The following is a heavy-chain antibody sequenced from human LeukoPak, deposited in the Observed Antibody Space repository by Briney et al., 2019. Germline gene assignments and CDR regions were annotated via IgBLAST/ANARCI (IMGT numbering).Heavy chain of an antibody. J-gene: IGHJ4*02. V-gene: IGHV3-7*01. CDR2: IRQDGSQK. CDR1: GFTFSSYW. D-gene: IGHD3-10*01. CDR3: ARGSWAFGADYYGSGSYYEAYGY. Sequence: GGSLRLSCAASGFTFSSYWMSWVRQAPGKGLEWVATIRQDGSQKYYVDSVKGRFTISRDNAKNSLYLQMNSLRAEDTAVYYCARGSWAFGADYYGSGSYYEAYGYWGQGTLVTVSS.